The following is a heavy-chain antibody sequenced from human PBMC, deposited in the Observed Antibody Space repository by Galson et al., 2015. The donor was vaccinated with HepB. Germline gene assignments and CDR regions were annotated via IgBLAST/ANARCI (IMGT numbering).Heavy chain of an antibody. CDR2: MNPNSGDT. D-gene: IGHD3-3*01. Sequence: SVKVSCKATGYTFTSYDVNWVRQTTGQGLEWMGWMNPNSGDTGYAQKFQGRVTMTKNTSICTAYMELSSLRSDDTAVYYCARGDDIWGGHYYGMDVWGQGTTVTVSS. CDR3: ARGDDIWGGHYYGMDV. V-gene: IGHV1-8*01. CDR1: GYTFTSYD. J-gene: IGHJ6*02.